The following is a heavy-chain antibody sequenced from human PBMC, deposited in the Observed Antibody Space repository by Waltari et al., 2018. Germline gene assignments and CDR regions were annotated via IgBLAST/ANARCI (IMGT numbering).Heavy chain of an antibody. CDR3: ARVGPLVGATTDWFDP. Sequence: QVQLQESGPGLVKPSETLSLTCAVSGYSISSGYYWGWIRQPPGKGLEWIGTIYHSGSTYYNPSLKSRVTISVDTSKNQCSLKLSSVTAADTAVYYCARVGPLVGATTDWFDPWGQGTLVTVSS. D-gene: IGHD1-26*01. CDR1: GYSISSGYY. V-gene: IGHV4-38-2*01. J-gene: IGHJ5*02. CDR2: IYHSGST.